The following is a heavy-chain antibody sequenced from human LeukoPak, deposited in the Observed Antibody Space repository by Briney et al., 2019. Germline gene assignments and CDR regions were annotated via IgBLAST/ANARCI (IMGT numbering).Heavy chain of an antibody. V-gene: IGHV3-23*01. CDR2: ISGSGGST. CDR3: AKDLSGYSSSSACSY. D-gene: IGHD6-6*01. Sequence: GGSLRLSCAASGFTFSSYAMSWVRQAPGKGLEWVSAISGSGGSTYYADSVKGRFTISRDNSKNTLYLQMNSLRAEGTAVYYCAKDLSGYSSSSACSYWGQGTLVTVSS. J-gene: IGHJ4*02. CDR1: GFTFSSYA.